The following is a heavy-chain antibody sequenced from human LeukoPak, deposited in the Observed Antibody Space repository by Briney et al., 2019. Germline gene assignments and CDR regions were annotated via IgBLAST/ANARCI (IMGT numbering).Heavy chain of an antibody. CDR3: ARDLGDSGYLSY. Sequence: SETLSLTCTLSGDSISSYYWSWIRQPPGKGLEWIGYIYYSGSTNYNPSLKSRVTISVDTSKNQFSLKLSSVTAADTAVYYCARDLGDSGYLSYWGQETLVTVSS. J-gene: IGHJ4*02. V-gene: IGHV4-59*01. CDR1: GDSISSYY. CDR2: IYYSGST. D-gene: IGHD3-22*01.